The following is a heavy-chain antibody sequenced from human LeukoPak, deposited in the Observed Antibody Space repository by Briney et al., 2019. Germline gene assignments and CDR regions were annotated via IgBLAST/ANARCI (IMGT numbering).Heavy chain of an antibody. CDR2: IRYDGSKK. CDR3: AKDGWLQSYYFDY. V-gene: IGHV3-30*02. D-gene: IGHD5-24*01. CDR1: GFTFSSYG. J-gene: IGHJ4*02. Sequence: GGSLRLSCAASGFTFSSYGMHWVRQAPGKGLEWVAFIRYDGSKKYYADSVKGRFTISRDNSKNTLYLQMNSLRAEDTAVYYCAKDGWLQSYYFDYWGQGTLVTVSS.